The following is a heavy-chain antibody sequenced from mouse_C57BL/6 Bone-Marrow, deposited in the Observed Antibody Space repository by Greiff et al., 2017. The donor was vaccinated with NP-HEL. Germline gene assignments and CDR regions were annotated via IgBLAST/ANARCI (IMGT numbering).Heavy chain of an antibody. CDR1: GYTFTDYY. D-gene: IGHD1-1*01. V-gene: IGHV1-19*01. Sequence: VQLQQSGPVLVKPGASVKMSCKASGYTFTDYYMNWVKQSHGKSLEWIGVINPYNGGTSYNQKFKSKATLTVDKSSSTAYMELNSLTSEDSAVYYCANYYGSGPYYFDYWGQGTTLTVSS. J-gene: IGHJ2*01. CDR2: INPYNGGT. CDR3: ANYYGSGPYYFDY.